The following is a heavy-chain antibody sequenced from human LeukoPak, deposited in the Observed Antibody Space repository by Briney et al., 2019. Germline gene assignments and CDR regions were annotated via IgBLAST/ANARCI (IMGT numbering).Heavy chain of an antibody. V-gene: IGHV3-23*01. CDR2: ISGLDGTT. CDR3: AKEHSGSYPDPSRENWFDP. CDR1: GFTLGSYA. D-gene: IGHD3-10*01. Sequence: AGGSLRLSCAASGFTLGSYAMSWVRQAPGKGLEWVSSISGLDGTTFYADSVKGRFTSSKDSSKNTLYLQMNSLRAEDTAVYYCAKEHSGSYPDPSRENWFDPWGQGTLVTVSS. J-gene: IGHJ5*02.